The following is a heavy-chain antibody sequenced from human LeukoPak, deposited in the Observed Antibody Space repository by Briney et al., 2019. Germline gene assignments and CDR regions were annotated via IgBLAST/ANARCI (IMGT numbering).Heavy chain of an antibody. Sequence: GGSLRLSCAASGFTFSSYGMHWVRQAPGKGLEWVAVISYDGSNKYYADSVKGRFTISRDNSKNTLYLQMNSLRAEDTAVYYCAKEAGYDSSGHYYEIDYWGQGTLVTVSS. D-gene: IGHD3-22*01. CDR1: GFTFSSYG. J-gene: IGHJ4*02. CDR2: ISYDGSNK. V-gene: IGHV3-30*18. CDR3: AKEAGYDSSGHYYEIDY.